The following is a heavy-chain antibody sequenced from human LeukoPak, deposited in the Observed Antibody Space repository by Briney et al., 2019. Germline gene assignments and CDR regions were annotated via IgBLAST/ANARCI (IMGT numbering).Heavy chain of an antibody. CDR2: ITSDGRTT. D-gene: IGHD2-21*01. V-gene: IGHV3-74*01. J-gene: IGHJ4*02. CDR1: GFKFSSYY. Sequence: PGGSLRLSCTASGFKFSSYYMSWVRHTPGKGLLWVSLITSDGRTTTYADSVKGRLTISRDNAKNTLYLQLNNLGAEDTALYYCTRDNSGSIDYWGQGALVTVSS. CDR3: TRDNSGSIDY.